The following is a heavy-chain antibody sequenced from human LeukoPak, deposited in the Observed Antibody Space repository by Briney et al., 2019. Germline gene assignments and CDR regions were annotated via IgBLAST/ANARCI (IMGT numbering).Heavy chain of an antibody. Sequence: GGSLRLSCAASGFTFSSYSMNWVRQAPGKGLEWVSSISSSSSYIYYADSVKGRFTISRDNAKNSLYLQMNSLRAEDTAVYYCARDVSGCGAAAGEPPFDYWGQGTLVTVSS. D-gene: IGHD6-13*01. V-gene: IGHV3-21*01. CDR3: ARDVSGCGAAAGEPPFDY. J-gene: IGHJ4*02. CDR2: ISSSSSYI. CDR1: GFTFSSYS.